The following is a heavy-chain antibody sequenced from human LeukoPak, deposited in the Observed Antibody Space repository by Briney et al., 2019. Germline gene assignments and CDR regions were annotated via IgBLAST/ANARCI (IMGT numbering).Heavy chain of an antibody. CDR2: ISGGGGST. D-gene: IGHD6-13*01. J-gene: IGHJ4*02. Sequence: GGSLRLSGAASGFTFSSYAVSWVRQAPGKGLEWVSAISGGGGSTYYADSVKGRFTISRDNSKNTLYLQVDSLRVEDTAVYYCAKGAAAPGYFDYWGQGTLVTVSS. V-gene: IGHV3-23*01. CDR3: AKGAAAPGYFDY. CDR1: GFTFSSYA.